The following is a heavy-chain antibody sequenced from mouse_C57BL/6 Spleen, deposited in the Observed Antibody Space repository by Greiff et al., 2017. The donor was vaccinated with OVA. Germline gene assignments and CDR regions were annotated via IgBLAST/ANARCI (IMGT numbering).Heavy chain of an antibody. CDR2: IDPNSGGT. J-gene: IGHJ2*01. CDR1: GYTFTSYW. Sequence: QSCKASGYTFTSYWMHWVKQRPGRGLEWIGRIDPNSGGTKYNEKFKSKATLTVDKPSSTAYMQLSSLTSEDSAVYYCARCSFTVAPFDYWGQGTTLTVSS. CDR3: ARCSFTVAPFDY. D-gene: IGHD1-1*01. V-gene: IGHV1-72*01.